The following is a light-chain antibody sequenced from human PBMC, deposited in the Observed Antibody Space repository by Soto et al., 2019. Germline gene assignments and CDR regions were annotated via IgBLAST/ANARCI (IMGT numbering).Light chain of an antibody. V-gene: IGLV2-14*01. CDR1: SSDVGPYNY. CDR3: SSYTTSSTLV. J-gene: IGLJ3*02. Sequence: QSALTQPASVSGSPGQSITISCTGTSSDVGPYNYVSWYQHHPGKAPNLLIYEVTKRPSGVSNRFSGSKSGNTASLTISGLQAEDEADYYCSSYTTSSTLVFGGGTKLTVL. CDR2: EVT.